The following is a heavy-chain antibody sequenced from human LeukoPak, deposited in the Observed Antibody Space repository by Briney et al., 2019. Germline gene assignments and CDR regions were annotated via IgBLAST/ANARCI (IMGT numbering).Heavy chain of an antibody. Sequence: GGSLRLSCAAPGFTFSNYAMTWVRQAPGKGLEWVSIITGSGGGTYYADSVKGRCTISRDNSKNTLYLQMNSLRAEDTAVYYCAKGPLYDYWGQGTLVTVSS. CDR3: AKGPLYDY. CDR1: GFTFSNYA. CDR2: ITGSGGGT. J-gene: IGHJ4*02. V-gene: IGHV3-23*01. D-gene: IGHD5/OR15-5a*01.